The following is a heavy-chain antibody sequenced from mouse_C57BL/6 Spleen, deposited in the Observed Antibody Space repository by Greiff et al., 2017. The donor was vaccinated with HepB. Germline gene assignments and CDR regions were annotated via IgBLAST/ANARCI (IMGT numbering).Heavy chain of an antibody. CDR3: ARGITTVVATGYFDY. CDR2: ISSGSSTI. D-gene: IGHD1-1*01. CDR1: GFTFSDYG. Sequence: EVQVVESGGGLVKPGGSLKLSCAASGFTFSDYGMHWVRQAPEKGLEWVAYISSGSSTIYYADTVKGRFTISRDNAKNTLFLQMTSLRSEDTAMYYCARGITTVVATGYFDYWGQGTTLTVSS. V-gene: IGHV5-17*01. J-gene: IGHJ2*01.